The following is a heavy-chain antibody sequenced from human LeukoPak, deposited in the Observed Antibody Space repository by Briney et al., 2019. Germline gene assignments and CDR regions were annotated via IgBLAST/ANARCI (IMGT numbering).Heavy chain of an antibody. CDR1: GFTFGSYA. CDR3: AKDEGATAP. J-gene: IGHJ4*02. CDR2: ISGSAGRT. V-gene: IGHV3-23*01. D-gene: IGHD1-26*01. Sequence: GGSLRLSCAASGFTFGSYAMTWVRQAPGKGLEWVSTISGSAGRTYYADSVKGRFTISRDNSKNTLYLQMNSLRAEDTAVYYCAKDEGATAPGGQGTLVTVSS.